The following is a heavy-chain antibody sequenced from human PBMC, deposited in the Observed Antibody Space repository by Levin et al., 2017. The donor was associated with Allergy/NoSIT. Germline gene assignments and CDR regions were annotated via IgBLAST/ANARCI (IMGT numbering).Heavy chain of an antibody. CDR1: GFTFSKHA. CDR2: LAGDGST. CDR3: ANLYGDYEAY. V-gene: IGHV3-23*01. J-gene: IGHJ4*02. D-gene: IGHD4-17*01. Sequence: GGSLRLSCAPSGFTFSKHAMHWARQAPGKGLEWVSALAGDGSTFYASSVRGRFTISIDISKNTLYLQMNSLRAEDTAIYYCANLYGDYEAYWGQGTLVTVSS.